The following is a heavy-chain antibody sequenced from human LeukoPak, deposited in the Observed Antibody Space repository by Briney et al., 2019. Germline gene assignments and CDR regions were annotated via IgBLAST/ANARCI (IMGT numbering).Heavy chain of an antibody. CDR1: GLTFSTFS. CDR3: ARVRISSGPGGYYFDY. J-gene: IGHJ4*02. CDR2: ISSSSSTI. D-gene: IGHD6-19*01. V-gene: IGHV3-48*04. Sequence: PGGSLRLSCAASGLTFSTFSMNWVRQAPGKGPEWVSYISSSSSTIYHADSVKGRFTISRDNAKNSLYLQMNSLRAEDTAVYYCARVRISSGPGGYYFDYWGQGTLVTVSS.